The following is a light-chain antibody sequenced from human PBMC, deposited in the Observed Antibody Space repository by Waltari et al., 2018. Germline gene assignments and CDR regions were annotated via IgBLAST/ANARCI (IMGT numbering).Light chain of an antibody. CDR3: QQYGSLPNT. Sequence: EFLLTQFQATLSLSPGERAPLSCGASQSVSSNFLAWYQQKLDLAPRLLIYDAASTATGTPDRCSGSGSGTDFTPTISRLEPEYFAVYYCQQYGSLPNTFGQGTKLEIK. V-gene: IGKV3D-20*01. CDR1: QSVSSNF. J-gene: IGKJ2*01. CDR2: DAA.